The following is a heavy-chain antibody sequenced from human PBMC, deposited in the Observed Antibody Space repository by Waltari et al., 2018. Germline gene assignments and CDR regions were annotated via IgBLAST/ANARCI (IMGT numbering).Heavy chain of an antibody. CDR1: VVTFAASN. CDR2: IRSKANNYAT. CDR3: ASPYDFWET. J-gene: IGHJ1*01. V-gene: IGHV3-73*02. Sequence: EVQLVQSGGGLVQPGGSLKVSCAASVVTFAASNVYGVRQASGKGLEWVGRIRSKANNYATAYAASVKGRFTISRDDSKNTAYLQMNSLKTEDTAVYYCASPYDFWETWGQGTLVTVSS. D-gene: IGHD3-3*01.